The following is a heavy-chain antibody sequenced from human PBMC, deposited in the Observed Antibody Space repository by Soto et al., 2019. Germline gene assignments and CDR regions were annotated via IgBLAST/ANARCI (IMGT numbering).Heavy chain of an antibody. Sequence: PGGSLRLSCAASGFTFSSYAMSWVRQAPGKGLEWVSAISGSGGSTYYADSVKGRFTISRDNSKNTLYLQMNSLRAEDTAVYYCAKDRITIFGVVIMMSPRAEYFHYWGKGTLVTVAS. V-gene: IGHV3-23*01. CDR3: AKDRITIFGVVIMMSPRAEYFHY. D-gene: IGHD3-3*01. CDR2: ISGSGGST. J-gene: IGHJ1*01. CDR1: GFTFSSYA.